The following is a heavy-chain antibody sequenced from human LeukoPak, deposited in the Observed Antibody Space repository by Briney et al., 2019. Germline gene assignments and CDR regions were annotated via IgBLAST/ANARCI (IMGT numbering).Heavy chain of an antibody. CDR1: GGSFSGYY. Sequence: SETLSLTCAVYGGSFSGYYWSWIRQPPGKGLEWIGEINHSGSTNYNPSLKSRVTISVDTSKNQFSLKLSSVTAADTAVYCCARSHSDIVVVPAARPSLGLDYWGQGTLVTVSS. V-gene: IGHV4-34*01. CDR2: INHSGST. CDR3: ARSHSDIVVVPAARPSLGLDY. J-gene: IGHJ4*02. D-gene: IGHD2-2*01.